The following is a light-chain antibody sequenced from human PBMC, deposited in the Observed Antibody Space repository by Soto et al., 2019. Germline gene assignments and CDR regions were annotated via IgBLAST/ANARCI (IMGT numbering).Light chain of an antibody. CDR2: AAS. V-gene: IGKV1-27*01. J-gene: IGKJ4*01. Sequence: DIELSRSRSFLLKTEGDRVTITCRASQGISNYLAWYQQKPGKVPKLLIYAASTLQSGVPSRFSGSGSGTDFTPTISSLQPEDVATYYCQKYNSAPLTFGGGTKVDIK. CDR1: QGISNY. CDR3: QKYNSAPLT.